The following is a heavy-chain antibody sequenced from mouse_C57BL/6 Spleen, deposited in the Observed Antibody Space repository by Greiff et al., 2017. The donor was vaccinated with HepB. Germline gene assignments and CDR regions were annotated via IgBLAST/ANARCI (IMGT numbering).Heavy chain of an antibody. V-gene: IGHV2-2*01. CDR3: ARGDYDRFAY. D-gene: IGHD2-4*01. CDR1: GFSFTSYG. Sequence: VKLMESGPGLVQPSQSLSITCTVSGFSFTSYGVHWVRQSPGKGLEWLGVIWSGGSTDYNAAFISRLSISKDNSNSQVFFKMNSLKADDTAIYYCARGDYDRFAYWGQGTLVTVSA. J-gene: IGHJ3*01. CDR2: IWSGGST.